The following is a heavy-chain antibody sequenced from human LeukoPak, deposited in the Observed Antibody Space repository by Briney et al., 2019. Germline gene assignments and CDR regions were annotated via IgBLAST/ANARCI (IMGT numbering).Heavy chain of an antibody. D-gene: IGHD3-3*01. CDR2: INPNSGGT. Sequence: ASVKVSCKASGYTFTGYYMHWVRQAPGQGLEWMGWINPNSGGTNYAQKFQGRVTMTRDTSISTAYMELSRLRSDDTAVYYCARVGYDFWSGYYKPLGYWGQGTLVTVSS. CDR1: GYTFTGYY. CDR3: ARVGYDFWSGYYKPLGY. V-gene: IGHV1-2*02. J-gene: IGHJ4*02.